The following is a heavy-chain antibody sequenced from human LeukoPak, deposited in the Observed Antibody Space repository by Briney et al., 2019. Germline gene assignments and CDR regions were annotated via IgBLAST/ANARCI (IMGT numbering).Heavy chain of an antibody. J-gene: IGHJ4*02. Sequence: PGGSLRLSCAASGFTFSSYGMHWVRQAPGKGLEWVAFIRYDGSNKYYADSVKGRFTISRDNSKNTPYLQMNSLRAEDTAVYYCAKDGPWELLGYFDYWGQGTLVTVSS. V-gene: IGHV3-30*02. CDR1: GFTFSSYG. CDR2: IRYDGSNK. D-gene: IGHD1-26*01. CDR3: AKDGPWELLGYFDY.